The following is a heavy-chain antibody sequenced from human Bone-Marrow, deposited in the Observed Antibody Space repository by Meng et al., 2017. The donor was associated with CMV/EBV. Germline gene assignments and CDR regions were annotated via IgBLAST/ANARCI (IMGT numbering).Heavy chain of an antibody. Sequence: GGSLRLSCAASGFTFSDYYMSWIRQAPGKGLEWVSYISSSGSTIYYADSVKGRFTISRDNSKNTLYLQMNSLRAEDTAVYYCARGYDPSYYDFWSGYYPNWFDPWGQGTLVTVFS. CDR1: GFTFSDYY. J-gene: IGHJ5*02. V-gene: IGHV3-11*04. D-gene: IGHD3-3*01. CDR2: ISSSGSTI. CDR3: ARGYDPSYYDFWSGYYPNWFDP.